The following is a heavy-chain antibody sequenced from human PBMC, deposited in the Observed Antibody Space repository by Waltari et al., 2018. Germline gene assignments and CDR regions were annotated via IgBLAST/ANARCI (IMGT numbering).Heavy chain of an antibody. D-gene: IGHD1-20*01. CDR3: AKPFYNWDDPLHS. J-gene: IGHJ1*01. CDR2: ISVSDAT. CDR1: GFTSVTHA. Sequence: EVQLLESGGGLVQPGGSLRLSCQASGFTSVTHAINWVRQAPGKGLEWVSSISVSDATYYADSGKGRFTISRDYSDNTVYLQMDSLRADDTAVYFCAKPFYNWDDPLHSWGQGTPVTVSS. V-gene: IGHV3-23*01.